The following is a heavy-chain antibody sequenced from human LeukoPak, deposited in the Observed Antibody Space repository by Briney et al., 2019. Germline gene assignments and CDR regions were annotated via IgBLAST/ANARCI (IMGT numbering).Heavy chain of an antibody. D-gene: IGHD5-18*01. J-gene: IGHJ4*02. V-gene: IGHV1-2*02. CDR2: INPNSGGT. Sequence: ASVKVSCKASGYTFTGYYMHWVRQAPGQGLEWMGWINPNSGGTNYAQKFQGRVTMTRDTSISTAYMELSSLTSDDTAVYYCARVASYGGDFDYWGQGTLVTVSS. CDR3: ARVASYGGDFDY. CDR1: GYTFTGYY.